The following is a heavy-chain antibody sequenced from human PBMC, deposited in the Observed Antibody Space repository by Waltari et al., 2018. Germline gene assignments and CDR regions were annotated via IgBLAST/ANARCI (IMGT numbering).Heavy chain of an antibody. D-gene: IGHD6-19*01. J-gene: IGHJ4*02. CDR1: GCSISSSSYY. CDR2: IYYSGST. V-gene: IGHV4-39*01. Sequence: QLQLQESGPGLVKPSETLSLTCTVSGCSISSSSYYWGWIRQPPGKGLEWIGSIYYSGSTYYNPSLKSRVTISVDTSKNQFSLKLSSVTAADTAVYYCARRKSVAGLTLFDYWGQGTLVTVSS. CDR3: ARRKSVAGLTLFDY.